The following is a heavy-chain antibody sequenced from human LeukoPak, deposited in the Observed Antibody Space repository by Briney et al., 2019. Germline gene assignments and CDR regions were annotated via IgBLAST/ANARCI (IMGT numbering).Heavy chain of an antibody. Sequence: GGSLRLSCAASGFTFSDYWMAWVRQAPGKGLEWVANIKQDGSQTYYVDSVKGRFTISRDNAKNSLYLQMNSLRAEDTAVYYCARDPEPYSSSWYYFDYWGQGTLVTVSS. CDR3: ARDPEPYSSSWYYFDY. J-gene: IGHJ4*02. D-gene: IGHD6-13*01. CDR1: GFTFSDYW. CDR2: IKQDGSQT. V-gene: IGHV3-7*01.